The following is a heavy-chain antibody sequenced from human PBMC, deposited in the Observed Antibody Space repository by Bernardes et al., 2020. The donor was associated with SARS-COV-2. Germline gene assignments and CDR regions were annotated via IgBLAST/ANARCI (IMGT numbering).Heavy chain of an antibody. V-gene: IGHV3-30*03. CDR3: ARPRGYSYGAAFDI. Sequence: GSLRLSCAASGFTFSSYGMHWVRQAPGKGLEWVAVISYDGSNKYYADSVKGRFTISRDNSKNTLYLQMNSLRAEDTAVYYCARPRGYSYGAAFDIWGQGTMVTVSS. J-gene: IGHJ3*02. CDR1: GFTFSSYG. CDR2: ISYDGSNK. D-gene: IGHD5-18*01.